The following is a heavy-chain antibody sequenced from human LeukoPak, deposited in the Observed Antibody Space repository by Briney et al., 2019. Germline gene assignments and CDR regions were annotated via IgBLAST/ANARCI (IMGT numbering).Heavy chain of an antibody. D-gene: IGHD3-16*01. CDR1: GFTFNTYA. CDR3: ASDRFYFGV. Sequence: GGSLRLSCAASGFTFNTYAMSWVRQAPGKGLEWVSGVSGSGGNTYYADSVKGRFTISRDNSKNTLYLEMNSLRAEDTAVYFCASDRFYFGVWGQGTLVTVSS. CDR2: VSGSGGNT. V-gene: IGHV3-23*01. J-gene: IGHJ4*02.